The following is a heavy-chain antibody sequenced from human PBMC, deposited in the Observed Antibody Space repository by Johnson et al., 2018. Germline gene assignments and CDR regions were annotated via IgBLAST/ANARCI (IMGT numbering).Heavy chain of an antibody. CDR2: ISSSSRTI. CDR3: AYRMAALGQKYFQD. Sequence: VQLVQSGGGVVQPGGSLRLSCEATGLSFSSYSLNWVRQAPGKGLEWISYISSSSRTIYYADSVKGRFTISRDDAKNSLYLQMNSLRAEDTAVYYCAYRMAALGQKYFQDWGQGALVTVSS. CDR1: GLSFSSYS. D-gene: IGHD5-12*01. V-gene: IGHV3-48*01. J-gene: IGHJ1*01.